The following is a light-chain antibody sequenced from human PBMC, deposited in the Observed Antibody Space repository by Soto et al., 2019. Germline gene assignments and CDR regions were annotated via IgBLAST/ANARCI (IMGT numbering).Light chain of an antibody. CDR3: QQYGSSPPWT. CDR1: QSVSSTY. V-gene: IGKV3-20*01. Sequence: EIVLTQSPGTLSLSPGERATLSCRASQSVSSTYLAWYQQKPGQAPRLLIYGASSRATGIPARFSGSGSGTDFTLTISILEPEDFAVYYCQQYGSSPPWTCGQGTKVDSK. CDR2: GAS. J-gene: IGKJ1*01.